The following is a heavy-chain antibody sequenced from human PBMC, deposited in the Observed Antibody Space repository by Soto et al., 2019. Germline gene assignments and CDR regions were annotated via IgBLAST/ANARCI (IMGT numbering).Heavy chain of an antibody. CDR1: GYPVTAYY. CDR2: INPATGAA. J-gene: IGHJ3*02. D-gene: IGHD3-3*01. V-gene: IGHV1-2*02. Sequence: QLHLVQSGAVVKKPGASVTVSCSASGYPVTAYYMHWVRQAPGRGLEWMGGINPATGAAKYTETCQGRGTLTRDTHTRTVCIGLSGLTAEDAALFYCARGGGVGVAGSAAFDMWGQGPLVTVSS. CDR3: ARGGGVGVAGSAAFDM.